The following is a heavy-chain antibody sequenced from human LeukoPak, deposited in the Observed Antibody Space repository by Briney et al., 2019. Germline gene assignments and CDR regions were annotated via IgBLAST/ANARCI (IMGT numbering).Heavy chain of an antibody. CDR3: ARGSGYYQSDDAFDI. V-gene: IGHV4-59*11. J-gene: IGHJ3*02. Sequence: SETLSLTCTVSGGSISSHYWSWIRQPPGKGLEWIGYIYYSGSTNYNPSLKSRVTISVDTSKNQFSLKLSSVTAADTAVYYRARGSGYYQSDDAFDIWGQGTMVTVSS. CDR1: GGSISSHY. CDR2: IYYSGST. D-gene: IGHD3-3*01.